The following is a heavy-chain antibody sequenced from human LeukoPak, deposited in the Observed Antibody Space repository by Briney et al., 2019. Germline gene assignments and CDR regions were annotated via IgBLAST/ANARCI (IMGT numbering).Heavy chain of an antibody. V-gene: IGHV4-30-2*01. D-gene: IGHD1-26*01. J-gene: IGHJ4*02. Sequence: SQTLSLTCAVSGGSISSGGYSWSWIRQPPGKGLEWIGYIYHSGSTYYNPSLKSRVTISVDRSKNQFSLKLSSVTAADTAVYYCARGKGGIIDYWGQGTLVTVSS. CDR3: ARGKGGIIDY. CDR1: GGSISSGGYS. CDR2: IYHSGST.